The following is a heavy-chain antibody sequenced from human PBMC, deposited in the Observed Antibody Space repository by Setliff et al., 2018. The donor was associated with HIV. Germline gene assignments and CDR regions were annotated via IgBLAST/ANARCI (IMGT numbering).Heavy chain of an antibody. Sequence: SETLSLTCTVSGGSISSSSYYWGWIRQPPGKGLEWIGNIYYSGSTYYNPSLKSRVTISVDTSKNQFSLKLSSVTAADTAVYYCARTQQTYYYDSSGYYFDYWGQGTLVTVSS. CDR3: ARTQQTYYYDSSGYYFDY. D-gene: IGHD3-22*01. V-gene: IGHV4-39*01. J-gene: IGHJ4*02. CDR2: IYYSGST. CDR1: GGSISSSSYY.